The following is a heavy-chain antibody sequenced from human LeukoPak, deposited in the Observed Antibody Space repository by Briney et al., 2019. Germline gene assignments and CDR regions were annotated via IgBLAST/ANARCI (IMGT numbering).Heavy chain of an antibody. J-gene: IGHJ3*02. V-gene: IGHV1-69*13. CDR2: IIPIFGTA. D-gene: IGHD2-15*01. CDR1: GGTFSSYA. CDR3: ARGGPSILVVVAAQYNAFDI. Sequence: SVKVSCKASGGTFSSYAISWVRQAPGQGLEWMGGIIPIFGTANYAQKFQGRVTITADESTSTAYMELSSLRSEDTAVYYCARGGPSILVVVAAQYNAFDIWGQGTMVTVSS.